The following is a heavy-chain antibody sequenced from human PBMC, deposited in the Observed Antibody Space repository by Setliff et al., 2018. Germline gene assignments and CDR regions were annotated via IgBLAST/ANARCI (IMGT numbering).Heavy chain of an antibody. J-gene: IGHJ4*02. D-gene: IGHD3-22*01. CDR2: VRYDSNIK. V-gene: IGHV3-30*02. CDR1: GFAFSTYG. Sequence: PGGSLRLSCAASGFAFSTYGMHWVRQAPGKGLEWVTFVRYDSNIKYYADSVKGRFTISRDNSKNTFYLQMNSLRLDDTAVYFCAKDRSTWHHDSRTPDYWGQGTLVTVSS. CDR3: AKDRSTWHHDSRTPDY.